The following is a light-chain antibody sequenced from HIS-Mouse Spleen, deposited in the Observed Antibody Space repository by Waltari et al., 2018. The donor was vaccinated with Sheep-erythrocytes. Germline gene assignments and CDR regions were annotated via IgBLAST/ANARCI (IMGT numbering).Light chain of an antibody. Sequence: DIVMTQSPLSLPVTPGDPAYIYSRSSQSHLNRNGYIYLDWYMQKPGQSPQLLIYLGSNRASGVPDRFSGSGSGTDFTLKISRVEAEDVGVYYCMQALQTMYTFGQGTKLEIK. CDR1: QSHLNRNGYIY. V-gene: IGKV2-28*01. CDR2: LGS. J-gene: IGKJ2*01. CDR3: MQALQTMYT.